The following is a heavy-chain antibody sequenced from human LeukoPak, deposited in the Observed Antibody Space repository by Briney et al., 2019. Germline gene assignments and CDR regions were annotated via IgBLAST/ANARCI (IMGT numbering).Heavy chain of an antibody. J-gene: IGHJ6*03. V-gene: IGHV4-38-2*02. Sequence: SETLSLTCTVSGYSISSGYCWGWIRQPPGKGLEWIASMYHSGTTYYNPSLKSRVTISVDTSRNQFSLKVSSVTAADTAVYYCARDSTISNHMDVWGKGTTVPSP. D-gene: IGHD5/OR15-5a*01. CDR1: GYSISSGYC. CDR3: ARDSTISNHMDV. CDR2: MYHSGTT.